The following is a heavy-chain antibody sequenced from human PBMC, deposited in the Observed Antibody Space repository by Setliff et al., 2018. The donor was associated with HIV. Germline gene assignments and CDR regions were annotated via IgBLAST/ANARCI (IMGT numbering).Heavy chain of an antibody. Sequence: SETLSLTCAVSGGSISSSNWWSWVRQPPGKGLEWIGEIYHSGSTNYNPSLKSRVTISVDTSKNQFSLKLSSVTAADTAVYYCARGWPDEGEIYYYYYYMDVWGKGTTVTVSS. J-gene: IGHJ6*03. V-gene: IGHV4-4*02. CDR2: IYHSGST. D-gene: IGHD3-16*01. CDR3: ARGWPDEGEIYYYYYYMDV. CDR1: GGSISSSNW.